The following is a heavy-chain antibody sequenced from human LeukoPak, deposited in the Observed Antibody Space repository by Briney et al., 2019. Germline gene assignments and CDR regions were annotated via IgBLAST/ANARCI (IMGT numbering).Heavy chain of an antibody. CDR3: AKGSGYEAQYHYYYMDV. V-gene: IGHV3-23*01. J-gene: IGHJ6*03. CDR2: ISGSGSST. Sequence: GGALRLSCAASRFTFSSYGMSWVRQVPGKGLEWVSSISGSGSSTYYADSVRGRFTISRDNSKNTLYLHVNSLRPEDTAVYYCAKGSGYEAQYHYYYMDVWGKGTTVTISS. D-gene: IGHD5-12*01. CDR1: RFTFSSYG.